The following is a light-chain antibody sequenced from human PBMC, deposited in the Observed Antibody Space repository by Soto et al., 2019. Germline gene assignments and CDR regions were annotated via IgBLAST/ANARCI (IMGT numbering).Light chain of an antibody. V-gene: IGKV3-15*01. CDR2: GAS. CDR1: QSVTTN. Sequence: ETVVTQSPATLSVSPGGRATLSCRASQSVTTNLAWYQQKPGQAPRLLIYGASTRATGVPARFSGSGSGTEFTLTISSLQSEDFAVYYCQQHNDWPPYTFGQGTKVDIK. CDR3: QQHNDWPPYT. J-gene: IGKJ2*01.